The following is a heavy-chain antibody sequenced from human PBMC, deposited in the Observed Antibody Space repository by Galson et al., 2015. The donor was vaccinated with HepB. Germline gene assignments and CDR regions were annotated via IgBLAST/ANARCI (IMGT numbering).Heavy chain of an antibody. CDR1: GYTFTGYY. Sequence: SVKVSCKASGYTFTGYYMHWVRQAPGQGLEWMGWINTNSGGTNYAQKFQGWVTMTRDTSISTAYVELSRLRSDDTAVYYCASSREGYNLGFDYWGQGTLVTVSS. CDR2: INTNSGGT. CDR3: ASSREGYNLGFDY. J-gene: IGHJ4*02. V-gene: IGHV1-2*04. D-gene: IGHD5-24*01.